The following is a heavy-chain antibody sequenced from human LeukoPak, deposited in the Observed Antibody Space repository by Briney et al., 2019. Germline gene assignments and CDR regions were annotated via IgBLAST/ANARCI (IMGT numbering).Heavy chain of an antibody. V-gene: IGHV4-34*01. J-gene: IGHJ3*02. CDR1: GGSFSGYY. CDR3: ARIYSYGYRDAFDI. D-gene: IGHD5-18*01. Sequence: SETLSLTCAVYGGSFSGYYWSWIRQPPGKGLEWIGEINHSGSTNYNPSLKSRVTISVDTSKNQFSLKLSSVTAADTAVYYCARIYSYGYRDAFDIWGQGTMVTVSS. CDR2: INHSGST.